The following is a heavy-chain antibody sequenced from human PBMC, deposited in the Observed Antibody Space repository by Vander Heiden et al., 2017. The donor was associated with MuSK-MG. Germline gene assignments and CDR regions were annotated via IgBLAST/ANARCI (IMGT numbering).Heavy chain of an antibody. CDR3: ARLSFGYSSGWYGPDVDY. Sequence: EVQLVLSGAVLKKPGESLRISCKGSGCSFTIYWVSWGRQMHGKGLEWMGRSDPSDAYTNDSPSLQGHVTIAADKSISTAYLQWSSLKASDTAMYYCARLSFGYSSGWYGPDVDYWGQGTLVTVSS. D-gene: IGHD6-19*01. V-gene: IGHV5-10-1*01. J-gene: IGHJ4*02. CDR2: SDPSDAYT. CDR1: GCSFTIYW.